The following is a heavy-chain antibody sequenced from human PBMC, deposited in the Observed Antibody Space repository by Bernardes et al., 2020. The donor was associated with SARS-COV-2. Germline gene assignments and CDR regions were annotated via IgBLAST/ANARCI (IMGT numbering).Heavy chain of an antibody. CDR1: GGSFSGYY. D-gene: IGHD4-4*01. CDR2: INHSGNT. J-gene: IGHJ4*02. CDR3: ARGVGPVTPLYYFDY. V-gene: IGHV4-34*01. Sequence: SETLSLTCAVYGGSFSGYYWSWTRQPPGKGLEWIGEINHSGNTNYNPSLKSRVTISVDTSKNQFSLKLSSVTAADTAVYYCARGVGPVTPLYYFDYWGQGTLVTVSS.